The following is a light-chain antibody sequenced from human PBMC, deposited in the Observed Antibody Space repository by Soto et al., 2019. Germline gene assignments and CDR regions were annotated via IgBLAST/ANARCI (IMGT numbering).Light chain of an antibody. CDR3: GTWDSSLSAGV. CDR2: DNN. Sequence: QSVLTQPPSVSAAPGQKVTISCSGSSSNIGKNYVFWYQQLPGTAPKLLIYDNNKRPSGIPDRFSGSKSGTSATLGITGLQTGDEADYYCGTWDSSLSAGVFGGGNKLTVL. V-gene: IGLV1-51*01. J-gene: IGLJ3*02. CDR1: SSNIGKNY.